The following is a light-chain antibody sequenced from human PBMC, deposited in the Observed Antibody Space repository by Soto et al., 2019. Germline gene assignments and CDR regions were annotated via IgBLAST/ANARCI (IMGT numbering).Light chain of an antibody. J-gene: IGKJ1*01. V-gene: IGKV1-39*01. CDR2: AAS. Sequence: DIHLPQSPTPLSACVGARVTITCRASQSISRYLNWYKQRPGKAPKFLIYAASTLQRGVPSSVSGSAFRKEFTLTISSLQPEDFATYYCQQGYSIPWTFGQGTKVDIK. CDR1: QSISRY. CDR3: QQGYSIPWT.